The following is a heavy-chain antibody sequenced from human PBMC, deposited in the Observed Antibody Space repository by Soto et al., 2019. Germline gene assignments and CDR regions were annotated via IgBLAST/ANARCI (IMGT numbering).Heavy chain of an antibody. J-gene: IGHJ4*02. CDR2: INSYNGNT. D-gene: IGHD6-13*01. CDR1: GYTFTSYG. CDR3: ARATSSSDKLGY. V-gene: IGHV1-18*01. Sequence: QVQLVQSGAEVKKPGAAVKVSCKASGYTFTSYGITWVRQAPGQGLEWMGWINSYNGNTNYAQKLQGRVTMTTDTSTRKAYSERRSLRSDDTAMYYCARATSSSDKLGYWGQGTLVTVSS.